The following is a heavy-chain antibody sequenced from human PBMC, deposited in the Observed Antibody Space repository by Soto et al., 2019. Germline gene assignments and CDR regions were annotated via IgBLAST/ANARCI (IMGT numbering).Heavy chain of an antibody. V-gene: IGHV3-23*01. CDR3: AKGLVPAAKTSINDY. D-gene: IGHD2-2*01. Sequence: PGGSLRLSCAASGFTFNNYAMTWVRQAPGKGLEWVSTISDNGGSTYYADSVKGRFTISRDNSKKTLYLQMNSLRAEDTAVYYCAKGLVPAAKTSINDYWGQGTLVTVSS. CDR2: ISDNGGST. J-gene: IGHJ4*02. CDR1: GFTFNNYA.